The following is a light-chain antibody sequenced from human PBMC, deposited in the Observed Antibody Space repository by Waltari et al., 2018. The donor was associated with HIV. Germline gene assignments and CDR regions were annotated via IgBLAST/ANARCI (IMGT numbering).Light chain of an antibody. V-gene: IGKV3-20*01. J-gene: IGKJ1*01. CDR3: QQYDSPPRT. Sequence: EIVLTQSPGTLSLSPGERAILSGRNQAIYGVSSRATGIPDRFSGSGSGTEFILTISRLEPEDFAVYYCQQYDSPPRTFGQGTKVEIK. CDR2: GVS.